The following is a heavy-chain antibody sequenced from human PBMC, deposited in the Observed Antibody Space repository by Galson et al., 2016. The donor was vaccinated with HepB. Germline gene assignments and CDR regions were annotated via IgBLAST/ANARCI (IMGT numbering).Heavy chain of an antibody. D-gene: IGHD2-8*01. J-gene: IGHJ4*02. V-gene: IGHV3-30*09. CDR3: ASRFCAHAVCYTLED. CDR2: ISNDGSTK. CDR1: GFTFSRYS. Sequence: SLRLSCAASGFTFSRYSLHWVRQAPGKGLEWVAAISNDGSTKYYADSVKGRFAISRDNSKNTVYLQMNSLRPEDTAVYNCASRFCAHAVCYTLEDWGQGTLVTVSS.